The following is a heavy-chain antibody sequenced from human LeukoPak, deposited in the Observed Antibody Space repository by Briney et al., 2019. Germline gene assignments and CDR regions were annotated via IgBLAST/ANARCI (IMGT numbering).Heavy chain of an antibody. CDR2: IRSEANSYAT. J-gene: IGHJ4*02. CDR3: AKSYNGYESKPDY. D-gene: IGHD5-12*01. V-gene: IGHV3-73*01. Sequence: GGSLRLSCAASGFTFSDSAMHWVRQASGKGLEWVGRIRSEANSYATAYAASVKGRFTISRDDSKNTAYLQMDSLKTEDTAVYYCAKSYNGYESKPDYWGQGTLVTVSS. CDR1: GFTFSDSA.